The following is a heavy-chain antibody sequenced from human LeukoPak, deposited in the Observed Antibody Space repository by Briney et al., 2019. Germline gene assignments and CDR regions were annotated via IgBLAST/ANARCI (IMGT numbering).Heavy chain of an antibody. CDR1: GFTVSSSY. CDR2: IYSGGST. J-gene: IGHJ6*03. D-gene: IGHD5-18*01. CDR3: ASQRGYSYGYYYYYMDV. Sequence: PGGSLRLSCAASGFTVSSSYMSWVRQAPGRGLEWVSVIYSGGSTYYADSVKGRFTISRDNSKNTLYLQMNRLRAEDTAVYYCASQRGYSYGYYYYYMDVWGKGTTVTVSS. V-gene: IGHV3-53*01.